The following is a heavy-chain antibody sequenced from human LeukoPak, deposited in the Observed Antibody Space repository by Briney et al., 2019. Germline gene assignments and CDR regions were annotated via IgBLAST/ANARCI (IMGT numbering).Heavy chain of an antibody. CDR2: ISAYNGNT. CDR3: ARWGTTYYYDSSGYSSLSY. J-gene: IGHJ4*02. Sequence: GASVKVSCKASGYTFTSYGISWVRQAPGQGLEWMGWISAYNGNTNYAQKLQGRVTMTPDTSTSTAYMELRSLRSDDTAVYYCARWGTTYYYDSSGYSSLSYWGQGTLVTVSS. CDR1: GYTFTSYG. V-gene: IGHV1-18*01. D-gene: IGHD3-22*01.